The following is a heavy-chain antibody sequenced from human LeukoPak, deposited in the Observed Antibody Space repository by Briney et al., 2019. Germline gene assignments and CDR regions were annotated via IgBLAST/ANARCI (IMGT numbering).Heavy chain of an antibody. Sequence: GGSLRLSCAASGFTFSSYTMSWVRQAPGKGLEWVSGITSSGAHTYYVDSVKGRFTISRDNSKNMLYVQMTSLRAEDTAVYYCGHPELPWGQGTLVTVSS. J-gene: IGHJ4*02. CDR1: GFTFSSYT. D-gene: IGHD1-1*01. V-gene: IGHV3-23*01. CDR3: GHPELP. CDR2: ITSSGAHT.